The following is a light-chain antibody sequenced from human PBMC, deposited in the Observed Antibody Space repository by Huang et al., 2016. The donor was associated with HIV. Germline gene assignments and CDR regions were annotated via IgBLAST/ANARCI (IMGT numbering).Light chain of an antibody. CDR2: GSS. CDR1: RSVSTN. CDR3: HQYNNWLLS. Sequence: EIVMTPSPATLPVSPGQRVTLSCRATRSVSTNLAWYQQRHGQAPRLLIYGSSTRATGIPARVSGRGSGTDFSLTISSRQSEDFALYYCHQYNNWLLSFGGGTRV. J-gene: IGKJ4*01. V-gene: IGKV3-15*01.